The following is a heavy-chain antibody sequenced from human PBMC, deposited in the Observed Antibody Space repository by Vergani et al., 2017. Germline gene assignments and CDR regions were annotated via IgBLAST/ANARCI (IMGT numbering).Heavy chain of an antibody. CDR3: TKDLTSSTYNWFDP. CDR1: GFIFSTYV. D-gene: IGHD2-2*01. J-gene: IGHJ5*02. Sequence: QVQLVESGGGVVKPGRSPRLSCAASGFIFSTYVMPWVRPAPGKGLEWVTVISCDGKDIHYADSVKGRFTISRDNSKNTLYLQMSSLRAEDTAVYFCTKDLTSSTYNWFDPWGQGTLVTVSS. CDR2: ISCDGKDI. V-gene: IGHV3-30*18.